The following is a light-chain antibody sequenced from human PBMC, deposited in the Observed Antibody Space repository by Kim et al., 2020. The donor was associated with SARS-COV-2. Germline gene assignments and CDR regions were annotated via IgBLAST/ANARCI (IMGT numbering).Light chain of an antibody. CDR2: DAT. V-gene: IGKV3-15*01. CDR3: QQSNDWPPLT. Sequence: EEQGTLGSKASQTINNKLVWEQQKPGQAARLLIDDATTRATGVPARFIGSGAETDFTLTISRLQSEDFAVYYCQQSNDWPPLTFGQGTKVDIK. CDR1: QTINNK. J-gene: IGKJ1*01.